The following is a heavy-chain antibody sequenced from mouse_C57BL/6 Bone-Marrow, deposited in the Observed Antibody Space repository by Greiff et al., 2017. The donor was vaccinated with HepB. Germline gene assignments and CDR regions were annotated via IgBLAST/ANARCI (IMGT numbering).Heavy chain of an antibody. CDR1: GYTFTSYW. V-gene: IGHV1-64*01. Sequence: QVQLKQPGAELVKPGASVKLSCKASGYTFTSYWMHWVKQRPGQGLEWIGMIHPNSGSTNYNEKFKSKATLTVDKSSSTAYMQLSSLTSEDSAVYYCARSTDLKLRYWGQGTTLTVSS. J-gene: IGHJ2*01. D-gene: IGHD1-1*01. CDR2: IHPNSGST. CDR3: ARSTDLKLRY.